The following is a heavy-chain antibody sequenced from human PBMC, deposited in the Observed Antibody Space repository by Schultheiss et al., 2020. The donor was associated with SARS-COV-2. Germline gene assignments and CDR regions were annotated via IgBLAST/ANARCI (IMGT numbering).Heavy chain of an antibody. CDR1: GFSLTTSGVG. J-gene: IGHJ4*02. Sequence: SGPTLVKPTQTLTLTCTFSGFSLTTSGVGVGWIRQPPEKALEWLALIYWDDYKRYRPSLKSRLTITKDTSKNQVVLTMTNMNPVDTATYYCASLLQAHYFDYWGQGALVTVSS. CDR3: ASLLQAHYFDY. V-gene: IGHV2-5*02. CDR2: IYWDDYK.